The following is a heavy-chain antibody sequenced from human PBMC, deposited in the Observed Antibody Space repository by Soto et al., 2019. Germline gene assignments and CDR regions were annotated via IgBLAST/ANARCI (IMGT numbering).Heavy chain of an antibody. Sequence: GGSLRLSCAASGFTFIDHYMDWVRQAPGKGLEWVGRIRNKANSYATEYAASVKGRFTISRDDSKNSLYLQMNSLRTEDTAVYYCARAIRKGPPATASYYYNYMEVWGKGTTVTVFS. CDR3: ARAIRKGPPATASYYYNYMEV. J-gene: IGHJ6*03. V-gene: IGHV3-72*01. D-gene: IGHD3-3*01. CDR1: GFTFIDHY. CDR2: IRNKANSYAT.